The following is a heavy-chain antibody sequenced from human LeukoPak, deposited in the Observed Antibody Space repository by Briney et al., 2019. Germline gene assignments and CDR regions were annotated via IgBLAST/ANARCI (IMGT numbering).Heavy chain of an antibody. J-gene: IGHJ4*02. CDR1: GFTFSSYS. D-gene: IGHD6-13*01. V-gene: IGHV3-48*02. CDR2: ISTSSNTI. CDR3: AKSGVAAAGTGAY. Sequence: GGSLRLSCAASGFTFSSYSMNWVRQAPGKGLEWVSYISTSSNTIYYADSVKGRFTISRDNAKNSLYLQMNSLRHEDTAVYYCAKSGVAAAGTGAYWGQGTLVTVSS.